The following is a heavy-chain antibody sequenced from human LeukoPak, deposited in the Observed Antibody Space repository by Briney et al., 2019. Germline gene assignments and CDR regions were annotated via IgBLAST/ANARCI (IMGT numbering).Heavy chain of an antibody. Sequence: SETLSLTCTVSGGSISSSSYYWGWIRQPPGKGLEWIGSIYYSGSTYYNPSLKSRVTISVDTSKNQFSLKLSSVTAADTAVYYCARHCTNGVCYYFDYWGQGTLVTVSS. V-gene: IGHV4-39*01. CDR3: ARHCTNGVCYYFDY. CDR2: IYYSGST. CDR1: GGSISSSSYY. J-gene: IGHJ4*02. D-gene: IGHD2-8*01.